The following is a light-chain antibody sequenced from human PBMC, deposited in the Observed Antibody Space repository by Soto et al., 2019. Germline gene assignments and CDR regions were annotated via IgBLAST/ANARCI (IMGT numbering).Light chain of an antibody. CDR3: QQRSNWPPAIT. Sequence: EMVLTQSPATLSLSPGERATLSGRASQSVSSYLAWYQQKPGQAPRLLIYDASNRATGIPARFSGSGSGTDFTLTISSLEPQDFAVYYCQQRSNWPPAITFGQGTRLEIK. V-gene: IGKV3-11*01. CDR1: QSVSSY. J-gene: IGKJ5*01. CDR2: DAS.